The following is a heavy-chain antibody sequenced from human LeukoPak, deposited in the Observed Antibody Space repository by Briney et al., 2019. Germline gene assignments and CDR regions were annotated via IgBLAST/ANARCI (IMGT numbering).Heavy chain of an antibody. V-gene: IGHV4-34*01. CDR2: INHSGST. CDR1: GGSFSGYY. J-gene: IGHJ6*03. Sequence: SETLSLTCAVYGGSFSGYYWSWIRQPPGKGLEWIGEINHSGSTNYNPSLKSRVTISVDTSKNQFSLKLSSVTAADTAVYYCARGGWGPRYYYYYYYMDVWGKGTTVTVSS. CDR3: ARGGWGPRYYYYYYYMDV. D-gene: IGHD6-19*01.